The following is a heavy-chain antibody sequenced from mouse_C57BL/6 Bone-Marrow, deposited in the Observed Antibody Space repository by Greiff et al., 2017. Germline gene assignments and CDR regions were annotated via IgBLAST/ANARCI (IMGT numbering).Heavy chain of an antibody. CDR1: GYSFTGYY. V-gene: IGHV1-42*01. D-gene: IGHD2-3*01. J-gene: IGHJ2*01. Sequence: EVKLMESGPELVKPGASVKISCKASGYSFTGYYMNWVKQSPEKSLEWIGEINPSTGGTTYNQKFKAKATLTVDKSSSTAYMQLKSLTSEDSAVYYCARVGYYLYYFDYWGQGTTLTVSS. CDR2: INPSTGGT. CDR3: ARVGYYLYYFDY.